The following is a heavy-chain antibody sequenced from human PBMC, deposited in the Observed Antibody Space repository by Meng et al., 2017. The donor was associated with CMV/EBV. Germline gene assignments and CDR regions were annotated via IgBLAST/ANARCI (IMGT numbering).Heavy chain of an antibody. D-gene: IGHD3-10*01. CDR2: IYYSGST. Sequence: QLHPPEPAPGHVNASGPLALTCPLSVGTIRSSSYYWGWIRQPPGKGLEWIESIYYSGSTYYTPSLKSRVTISVDTSKNQFSLKLSSVTAADTAVYYCAREGNYYGSGSYYAYWGQGTLVTVSS. CDR1: VGTIRSSSYY. CDR3: AREGNYYGSGSYYAY. V-gene: IGHV4-39*07. J-gene: IGHJ4*02.